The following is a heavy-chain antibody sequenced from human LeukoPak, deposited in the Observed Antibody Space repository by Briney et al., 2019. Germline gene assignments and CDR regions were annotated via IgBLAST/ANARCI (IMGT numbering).Heavy chain of an antibody. V-gene: IGHV4-31*03. J-gene: IGHJ4*02. CDR1: GGSLNSGGYY. Sequence: PSETLSLTCTVSGGSLNSGGYYWSWIRQQPGKSLEWIGYIYYSGNAYYNPSLKSRVTISVDTSKNQFSLKLSSVTAADTAVYYCARAGYDSSGYSTYYFDYWGQGTLDTVSS. D-gene: IGHD3-22*01. CDR2: IYYSGNA. CDR3: ARAGYDSSGYSTYYFDY.